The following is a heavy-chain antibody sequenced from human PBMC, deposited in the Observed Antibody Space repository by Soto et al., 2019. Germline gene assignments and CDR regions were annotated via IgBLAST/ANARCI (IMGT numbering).Heavy chain of an antibody. J-gene: IGHJ4*02. CDR2: ISGTGGST. CDR3: AKDRLGGNFDY. Sequence: EVQVLDSGGGLVQPGGSLRLSCAASGFTFNNYAMNWVRQAPGKGLEWVATISGTGGSTYYADSVKGRFTISRDNSKNTLYLQMNSLRVEDTAVYYCAKDRLGGNFDYWGQGTQVTVSP. CDR1: GFTFNNYA. V-gene: IGHV3-23*01.